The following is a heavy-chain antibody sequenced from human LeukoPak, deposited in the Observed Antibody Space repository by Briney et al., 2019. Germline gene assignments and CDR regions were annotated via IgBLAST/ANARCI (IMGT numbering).Heavy chain of an antibody. J-gene: IGHJ4*02. CDR3: ARVSDTPMYYFDY. CDR2: IYYSGST. V-gene: IGHV4-59*08. D-gene: IGHD5-18*01. CDR1: GGSISSYY. Sequence: PSETLSLTCTVSGGSISSYYWSWIRQPPGKGLEWIGYIYYSGSTNYNPSLKSRVTISVDTSKNQFSLKLSSVTAADTAVYYCARVSDTPMYYFDYWGQGTLVTVSS.